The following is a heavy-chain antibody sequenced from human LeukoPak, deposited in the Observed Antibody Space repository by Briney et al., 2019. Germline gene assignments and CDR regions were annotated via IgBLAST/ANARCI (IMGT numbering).Heavy chain of an antibody. J-gene: IGHJ4*02. CDR3: ARAEYGLDY. Sequence: GASVKVSCKASGDTFTSYGISWVRQAPGQGLEWMGWISAYNGNTNHAQKFQDRVTMTTDTSTTTAYMELRSLRSDDTAVYYRARAEYGLDYWGQGTLVTVSS. CDR1: GDTFTSYG. V-gene: IGHV1-18*01. CDR2: ISAYNGNT. D-gene: IGHD4/OR15-4a*01.